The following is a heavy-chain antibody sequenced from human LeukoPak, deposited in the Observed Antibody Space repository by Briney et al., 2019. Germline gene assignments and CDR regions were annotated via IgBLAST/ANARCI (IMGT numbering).Heavy chain of an antibody. CDR2: IYSGGST. V-gene: IGHV3-53*01. CDR3: AKRTSGSSWYSSDS. CDR1: GFTVSSNY. J-gene: IGHJ4*02. D-gene: IGHD6-13*01. Sequence: GGSLRLSCAASGFTVSSNYMSWVRQAPGKGLEWVSVIYSGGSTYYADSVKGRFTISRDNSKTTLFLQMNSLRAEDTAVYYCAKRTSGSSWYSSDSWGQGTLVTVSS.